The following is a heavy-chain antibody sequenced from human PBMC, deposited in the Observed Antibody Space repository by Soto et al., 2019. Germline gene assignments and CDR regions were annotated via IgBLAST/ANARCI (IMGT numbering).Heavy chain of an antibody. CDR1: GFSLSTSRVG. V-gene: IGHV2-5*02. Sequence: QITLKESGPPLVNPTQTLTLTCSFSGFSLSTSRVGVAWIRQPPGKALEWLAIIYWDDDRRYSPSLKTRLAITNDTSKNQVVLTMTNLDPGDTATYYCAHIMITWGGVSALDAFDMWAKGQWSPSPQ. CDR2: IYWDDDR. J-gene: IGHJ3*02. D-gene: IGHD3-16*01. CDR3: AHIMITWGGVSALDAFDM.